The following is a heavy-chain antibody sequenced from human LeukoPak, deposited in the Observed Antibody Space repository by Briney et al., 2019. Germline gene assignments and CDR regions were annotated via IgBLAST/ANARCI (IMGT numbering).Heavy chain of an antibody. D-gene: IGHD3-10*01. V-gene: IGHV3-21*01. J-gene: IGHJ4*02. Sequence: GGSLRLSCAASGFTFSSYSMNWVRQAPGKGLEWVSSISSSSSYIYYADSVKGRFTISRDNAKDSLYLQMNSLRAEDTAVYYCARGYYGSGSYYIDYWGQGTLVTVSS. CDR2: ISSSSSYI. CDR1: GFTFSSYS. CDR3: ARGYYGSGSYYIDY.